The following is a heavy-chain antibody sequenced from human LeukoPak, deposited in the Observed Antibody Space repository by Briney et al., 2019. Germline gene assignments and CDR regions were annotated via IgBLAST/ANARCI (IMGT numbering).Heavy chain of an antibody. CDR1: GYTFTSYD. V-gene: IGHV1-8*01. CDR2: MNPNSGNT. CDR3: ARGDPNYYYYYMDV. Sequence: ASVKVSCKASGYTFTSYDINWVRQATGQGLEWMGWMNPNSGNTGYAQKFQGRVTMTRNTSISTAYMELSSLRSGDTAVYYCARGDPNYYYYYMDVWGKGTTVTISS. J-gene: IGHJ6*03.